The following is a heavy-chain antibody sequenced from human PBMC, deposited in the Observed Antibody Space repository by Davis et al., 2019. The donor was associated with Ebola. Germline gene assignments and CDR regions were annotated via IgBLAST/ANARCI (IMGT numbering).Heavy chain of an antibody. CDR1: GFTFNTYG. CDR3: ARAVPPIYYYDSSGYATGWYFDL. Sequence: GESLKISCEASGFTFNTYGMHWVRQAPGEGLEWVAVISYDGSSKYYADSVKGRFAISRDNSKNTLSLQMNSLRAEDTAVYYCARAVPPIYYYDSSGYATGWYFDLWGRGTLVTVSS. V-gene: IGHV3-30*03. CDR2: ISYDGSSK. D-gene: IGHD3-22*01. J-gene: IGHJ2*01.